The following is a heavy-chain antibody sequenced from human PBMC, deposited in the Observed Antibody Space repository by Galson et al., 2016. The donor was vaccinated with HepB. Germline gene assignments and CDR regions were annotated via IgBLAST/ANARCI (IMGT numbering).Heavy chain of an antibody. V-gene: IGHV4-31*03. D-gene: IGHD1-26*01. CDR1: GGSISSRGYY. J-gene: IGHJ4*02. CDR3: AGYEVGSFDY. Sequence: TCTVSGGSISSRGYYWSWIRQHPGKGLEWIGYIYYSGGTYYNPSLQSRLTISLDTSKNHFSLKLDSVTAADTAVYYCAGYEVGSFDYWGQGTLVTVSS. CDR2: IYYSGGT.